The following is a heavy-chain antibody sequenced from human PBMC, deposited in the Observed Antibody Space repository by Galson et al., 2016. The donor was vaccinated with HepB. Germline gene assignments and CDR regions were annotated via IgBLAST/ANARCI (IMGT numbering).Heavy chain of an antibody. Sequence: SLRLSCAASGFTFDDYALSWLRQAPGKGLEWVSFIRSKTYGETTEYAASVRGRFTISRDDSKSIAYLQMTSLKTEDSAVYYCTRDHGYPKWWYQLLFFHFFYCMDVWGQGTTVTVSS. CDR1: GFTFDDYA. CDR3: TRDHGYPKWWYQLLFFHFFYCMDV. V-gene: IGHV3-49*03. CDR2: IRSKTYGETT. J-gene: IGHJ6*02. D-gene: IGHD2-2*01.